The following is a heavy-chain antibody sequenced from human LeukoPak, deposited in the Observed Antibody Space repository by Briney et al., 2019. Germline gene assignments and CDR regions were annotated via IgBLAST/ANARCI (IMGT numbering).Heavy chain of an antibody. CDR3: ARGPPNWGYDY. V-gene: IGHV1-8*01. CDR1: EYTFTSYD. CDR2: MSPNSGDT. Sequence: GASVKVPCKASEYTFTSYDFNWVRQATGQRPEWMGWMSPNSGDTGYAQKFQDRVTMTRNTSISTAYMELSSLRSDDTAVYYCARGPPNWGYDYWGPGTLVTVSS. D-gene: IGHD7-27*01. J-gene: IGHJ4*02.